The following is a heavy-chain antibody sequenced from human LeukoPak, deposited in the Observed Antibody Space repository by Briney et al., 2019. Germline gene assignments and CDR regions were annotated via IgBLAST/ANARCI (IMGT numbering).Heavy chain of an antibody. J-gene: IGHJ4*02. Sequence: PGGSLRLSCAASGFTVSSNYMSWVRQAPGKGLEWVSVIYGGGTTYYADSVKGRSIISRDNSKNTLYLQVNSLTAEDTAVYYCARGPARVARASSPYYLDYWGQGTLVTVSS. CDR1: GFTVSSNY. CDR2: IYGGGTT. CDR3: ARGPARVARASSPYYLDY. D-gene: IGHD3-16*01. V-gene: IGHV3-53*01.